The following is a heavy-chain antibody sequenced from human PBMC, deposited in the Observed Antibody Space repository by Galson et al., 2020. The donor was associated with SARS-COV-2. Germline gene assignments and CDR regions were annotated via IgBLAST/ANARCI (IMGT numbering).Heavy chain of an antibody. CDR3: ARGPRAGRSLSWFDP. D-gene: IGHD6-13*01. Sequence: SETLSLTCAVYGGSFSGYYWSWIRQPPGKGLEWIGEINHSGSTNYNPSLKSRVTISVDTSKNQFSLKLSSVTAADTAVYYCARGPRAGRSLSWFDPWGQGTLVTVSS. CDR1: GGSFSGYY. CDR2: INHSGST. V-gene: IGHV4-34*01. J-gene: IGHJ5*02.